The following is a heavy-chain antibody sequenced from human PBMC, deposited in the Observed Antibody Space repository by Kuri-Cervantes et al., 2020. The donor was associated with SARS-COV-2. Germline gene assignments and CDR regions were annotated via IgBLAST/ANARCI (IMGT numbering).Heavy chain of an antibody. V-gene: IGHV3-74*01. CDR2: INSDGSST. J-gene: IGHJ6*02. D-gene: IGHD3-22*01. CDR3: ARDPDSSGYGKHYYGMDV. CDR1: GFTFSSYW. Sequence: GGSLRLSCAASGFTFSSYWMHWVRQAPGKGLVWVSRINSDGSSTSYADSVKGRFTLSRDNAKNMLFLQMNSLRAEDTAVYYCARDPDSSGYGKHYYGMDVWGQGTTVTVSS.